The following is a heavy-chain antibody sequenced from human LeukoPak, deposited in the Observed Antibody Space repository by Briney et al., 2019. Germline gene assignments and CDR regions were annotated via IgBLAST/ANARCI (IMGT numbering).Heavy chain of an antibody. CDR3: ARGDSNSFEYLYYMDV. CDR1: GGSFSGYY. Sequence: PSETLSLTCTVYGGSFSGYYWSWIRQSPGKGLEWIGEINHTGTTNSNPSLGSRLTMSVDSSKNQFSLKLTSATAADTGVYYCARGDSNSFEYLYYMDVWGKGTTVTVSS. D-gene: IGHD4-11*01. J-gene: IGHJ6*03. CDR2: INHTGTT. V-gene: IGHV4-34*01.